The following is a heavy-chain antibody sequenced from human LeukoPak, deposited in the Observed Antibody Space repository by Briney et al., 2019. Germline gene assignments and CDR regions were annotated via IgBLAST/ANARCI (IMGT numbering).Heavy chain of an antibody. CDR3: AREQPEGGFDY. J-gene: IGHJ4*02. CDR2: IIPIFGTA. V-gene: IGHV1-69*05. D-gene: IGHD2-15*01. CDR1: GGTFSSYA. Sequence: SVKVSCKASGGTFSSYAISWVRQAPGQGLGWMGGIIPIFGTANYAQKFQGRVTITTDESTSTAYMELSSLRSEDTAVYCCAREQPEGGFDYWGQGTLVTVSS.